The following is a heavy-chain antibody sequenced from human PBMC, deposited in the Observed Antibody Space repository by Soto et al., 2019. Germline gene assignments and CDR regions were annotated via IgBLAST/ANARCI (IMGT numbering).Heavy chain of an antibody. CDR1: GFTFSSYW. CDR3: TRDRGGRGGY. D-gene: IGHD3-16*01. CDR2: TNEDGSTI. Sequence: EVQLVESGGGLVQPGGSLRLSCAASGFTFSSYWMHWVRQAPGKGLVWVSRTNEDGSTINYADSVKGRFTISRDNAKKTLYLEMNSLGAEDTAVYYCTRDRGGRGGYWGQGTLVTVSS. J-gene: IGHJ4*02. V-gene: IGHV3-74*01.